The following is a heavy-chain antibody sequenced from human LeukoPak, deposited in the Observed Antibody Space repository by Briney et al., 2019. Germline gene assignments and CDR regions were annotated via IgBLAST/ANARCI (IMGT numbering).Heavy chain of an antibody. J-gene: IGHJ4*02. V-gene: IGHV1-69*04. D-gene: IGHD3-10*01. CDR3: ARELEVVRGVIAY. CDR2: IIPILGIA. CDR1: GGTFSSYA. Sequence: GASVKVSCKASGGTFSSYAISWVRQAPGQGREWMGSIIPILGIANYAKKLQGRVTINADKSTSRAYMELTSLRSEDTAVYYCARELEVVRGVIAYWGQGTLVTVSS.